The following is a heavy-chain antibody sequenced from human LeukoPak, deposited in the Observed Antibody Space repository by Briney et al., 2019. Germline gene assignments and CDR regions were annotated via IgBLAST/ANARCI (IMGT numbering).Heavy chain of an antibody. CDR1: GFTVSDNY. V-gene: IGHV3-66*01. J-gene: IGHJ4*02. CDR2: IYSGGST. D-gene: IGHD3-22*01. Sequence: GGSLRLSCAASGFTVSDNYMSWVRQAPGKGLEWVSIIYSGGSTYYADSVKGRFTISRDNSKNTLYLQMNSLRAEDTAVYYCARDCPPWGYYDSSGYCFDYWGQGTLVTVSS. CDR3: ARDCPPWGYYDSSGYCFDY.